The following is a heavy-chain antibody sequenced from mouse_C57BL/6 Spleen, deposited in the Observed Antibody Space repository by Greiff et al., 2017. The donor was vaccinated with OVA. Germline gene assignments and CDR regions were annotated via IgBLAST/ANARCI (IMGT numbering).Heavy chain of an antibody. CDR3: AKVDGYYDAMDY. V-gene: IGHV5-17*01. CDR2: ISSGSSTI. CDR1: GFTFSDYG. D-gene: IGHD2-3*01. J-gene: IGHJ4*01. Sequence: EVQVVESGGGLVKPGGSLKLSCAASGFTFSDYGMHWVRQAPEKGLEWVAYISSGSSTIYYADTVKGRFTISRDNAKNTLFLQMTSLRSEDTAMYYCAKVDGYYDAMDYWGQGTSVTVSS.